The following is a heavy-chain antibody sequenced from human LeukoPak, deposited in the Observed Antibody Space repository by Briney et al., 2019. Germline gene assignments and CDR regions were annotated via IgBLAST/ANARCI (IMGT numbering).Heavy chain of an antibody. CDR1: GGSISSYY. CDR2: IYTRGST. Sequence: SETLSLTCTVSGGSISSYYWSWIRQPAGKGLEWIGRIYTRGSTNYNPSLKSRVTMSVDTSKNQFSLKLSSVTAADTAVYYCARASEYYYGSGSEYYFDYWGQGTLVTVSS. CDR3: ARASEYYYGSGSEYYFDY. D-gene: IGHD3-10*01. J-gene: IGHJ4*02. V-gene: IGHV4-4*07.